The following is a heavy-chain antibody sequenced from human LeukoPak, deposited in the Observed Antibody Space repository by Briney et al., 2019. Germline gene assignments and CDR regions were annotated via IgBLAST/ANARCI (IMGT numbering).Heavy chain of an antibody. CDR3: ARSSNLLTTVTPSYYMDV. J-gene: IGHJ6*03. V-gene: IGHV1-69*05. CDR1: GGTFSSYS. Sequence: ASVKVSCKASGGTFSSYSISWVRQAPGQGLEWTGGIIPIFGTANYAQKFQGRVTITTDESTSTAYMELSSLRSEDTAVYYCARSSNLLTTVTPSYYMDVWGKGTTVTVSS. CDR2: IIPIFGTA. D-gene: IGHD4-11*01.